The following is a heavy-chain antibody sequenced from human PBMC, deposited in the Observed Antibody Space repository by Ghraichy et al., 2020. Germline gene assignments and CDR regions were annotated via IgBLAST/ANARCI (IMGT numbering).Heavy chain of an antibody. Sequence: GGSLRLSCTASGFTFGDYAMSWVRQAPGKGLEWVGFIRSKAYVGTTEYAASVKGRFTISRDDSKSIAYLQMNSLKTEDTAVYYCTREYWVVLGYCTNGVCPYYYGMDVWGQGTTVTVSS. CDR3: TREYWVVLGYCTNGVCPYYYGMDV. V-gene: IGHV3-49*04. CDR1: GFTFGDYA. CDR2: IRSKAYVGTT. D-gene: IGHD2-8*01. J-gene: IGHJ6*02.